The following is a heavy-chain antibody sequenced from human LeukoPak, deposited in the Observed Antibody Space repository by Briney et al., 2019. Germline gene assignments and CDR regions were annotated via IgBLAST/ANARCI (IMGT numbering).Heavy chain of an antibody. CDR2: ISGSGGGT. Sequence: PGGSLRLSCAASGFTFSSYAMSWVRQAPGKGLEWVSTISGSGGGTYYADSVKGRFTISRDNSKTTLYLQMSSLRAEDTAVYYCAKDLYGGVNDYWGQGALVTVSS. J-gene: IGHJ4*02. CDR1: GFTFSSYA. D-gene: IGHD4-23*01. V-gene: IGHV3-23*01. CDR3: AKDLYGGVNDY.